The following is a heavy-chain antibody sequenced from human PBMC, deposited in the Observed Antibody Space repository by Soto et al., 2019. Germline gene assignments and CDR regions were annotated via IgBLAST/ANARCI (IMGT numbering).Heavy chain of an antibody. CDR2: INHSGST. CDR3: ARKSSGYGDYLYNWFDP. Sequence: SETLSLTCAVYGGSFSGYYWSWIRQPPGKGLEWIGEINHSGSTNYNPSLKSRVTISVDTSKNQFSLKLSSVTAADTAVYYCARKSSGYGDYLYNWFDPWGQGTLVTVSS. CDR1: GGSFSGYY. D-gene: IGHD4-17*01. J-gene: IGHJ5*02. V-gene: IGHV4-34*01.